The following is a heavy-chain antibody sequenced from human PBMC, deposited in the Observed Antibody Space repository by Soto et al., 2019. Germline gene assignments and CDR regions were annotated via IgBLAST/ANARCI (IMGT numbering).Heavy chain of an antibody. D-gene: IGHD4-17*01. J-gene: IGHJ6*03. CDR2: IIPILGIA. CDR1: GGTFSSYT. V-gene: IGHV1-69*04. Sequence: SVKVSCKASGGTFSSYTISWVRQAPGQGLEWMGRIIPILGIANYAQKFQGRVTITADKSTSTAYMELSSLRSEDTAVYYCARDLNGDRYYYYYMDVWGKGTTVTVSS. CDR3: ARDLNGDRYYYYYMDV.